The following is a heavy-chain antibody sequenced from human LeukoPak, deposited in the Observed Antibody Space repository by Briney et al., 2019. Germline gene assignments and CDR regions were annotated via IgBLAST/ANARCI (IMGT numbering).Heavy chain of an antibody. Sequence: GGSLRLSCAASGFTFSSYWMSWVRQAPGKGLEWVGRIKSKTDGGTTDYAAPVKGRFTISRDDSKNTLYLQMNSLKTEDTAVYYCTTDGGGHRQWLAYDFWGQGTLVTVSS. CDR1: GFTFSSYW. CDR3: TTDGGGHRQWLAYDF. D-gene: IGHD6-19*01. CDR2: IKSKTDGGTT. J-gene: IGHJ4*02. V-gene: IGHV3-15*01.